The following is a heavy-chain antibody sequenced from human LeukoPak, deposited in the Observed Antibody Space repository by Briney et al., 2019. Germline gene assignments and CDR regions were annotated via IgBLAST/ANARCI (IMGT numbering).Heavy chain of an antibody. D-gene: IGHD1-1*01. V-gene: IGHV3-33*01. CDR1: GFTFSSYG. CDR3: ARGAVGIDI. J-gene: IGHJ3*02. CDR2: IWYDGSNK. Sequence: PGGSLRLSCAASGFTFSSYGMHWVRQAPGRWLEWVAVIWYDGSNKYYADSVKGRFTISRDNSKNTLYLQMNSPRAEDTAVYYCARGAVGIDIWGQGTMVTVSS.